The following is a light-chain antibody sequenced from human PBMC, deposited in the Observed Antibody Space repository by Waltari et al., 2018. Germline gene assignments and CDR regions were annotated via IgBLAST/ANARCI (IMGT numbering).Light chain of an antibody. CDR1: SSNIGSNT. CDR3: AAWDDSLNGQV. V-gene: IGLV1-44*01. J-gene: IGLJ3*02. CDR2: NDN. Sequence: QSVLPQPPSASGTPGPRLPISCPGGSSNIGSNTVNLYQHLPGTAPKLLIYNDNQRPSGVPDRFSGSKSGTSASLAISGLQSEDEVDYYCAAWDDSLNGQVFGGGTKLTVL.